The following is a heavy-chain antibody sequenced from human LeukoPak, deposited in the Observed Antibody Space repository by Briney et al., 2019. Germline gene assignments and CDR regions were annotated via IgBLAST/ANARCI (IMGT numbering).Heavy chain of an antibody. CDR1: GYTFTSYD. D-gene: IGHD2-21*01. Sequence: ASVKVSCKASGYTFTSYDINWVRQATGQGLEWMGWMNPNSGNTNYAQKLQGRVTMTTDTSTSTAYMELRSLRSDDTAVYYCARDSRDSTYYMDVWGKGTTVTVSS. CDR2: MNPNSGNT. CDR3: ARDSRDSTYYMDV. J-gene: IGHJ6*03. V-gene: IGHV1-18*01.